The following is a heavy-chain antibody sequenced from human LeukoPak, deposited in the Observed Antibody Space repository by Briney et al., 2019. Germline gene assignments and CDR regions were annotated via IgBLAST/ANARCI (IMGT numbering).Heavy chain of an antibody. Sequence: GGSLRLSCAASGFTFDNYAMTWVRQAPGRGLEWISAISGSGYTTYYADSVKGRFTISRDNSKDTLSLQMNSLTAQDTAVYYCAKDMSGLVMDTNFDYWGQGTLVTVSS. CDR1: GFTFDNYA. J-gene: IGHJ4*02. CDR3: AKDMSGLVMDTNFDY. CDR2: ISGSGYTT. V-gene: IGHV3-23*01. D-gene: IGHD3/OR15-3a*01.